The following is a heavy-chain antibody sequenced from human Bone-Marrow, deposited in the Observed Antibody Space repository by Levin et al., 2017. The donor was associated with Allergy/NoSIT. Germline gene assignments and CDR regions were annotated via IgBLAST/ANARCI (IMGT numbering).Heavy chain of an antibody. J-gene: IGHJ5*02. Sequence: PGESLKISCTAHGGTLSAYGISWVRQAPGQGLEWIGGIIPAVGTTKYAQRFQDRVTITADKFSSTNYMDLNSLRSDDTAVYYCARAGGLTLSGVSLGRLDPWGHGTLVIVSS. CDR3: ARAGGLTLSGVSLGRLDP. CDR1: GGTLSAYG. CDR2: IIPAVGTT. V-gene: IGHV1-69*06. D-gene: IGHD3-3*01.